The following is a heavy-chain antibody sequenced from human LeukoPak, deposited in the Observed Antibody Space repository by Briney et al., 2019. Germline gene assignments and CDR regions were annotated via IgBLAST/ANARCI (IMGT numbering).Heavy chain of an antibody. V-gene: IGHV3-21*01. CDR3: AREILWFGELTPGAFDI. D-gene: IGHD3-10*01. J-gene: IGHJ3*02. CDR2: ISSSSSYI. Sequence: PGGSLRLSCAASGFTFSSYSMNWVRQAPGKGLEWVSSISSSSSYIYYADSVKGRFTISRDNAKNSLYLQMNSLRAEDTAVYYCAREILWFGELTPGAFDIWGQGTMVTVSS. CDR1: GFTFSSYS.